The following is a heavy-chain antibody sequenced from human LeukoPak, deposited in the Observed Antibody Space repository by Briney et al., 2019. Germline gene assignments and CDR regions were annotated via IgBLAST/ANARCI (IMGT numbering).Heavy chain of an antibody. CDR2: IKSKTDGGTT. J-gene: IGHJ6*03. D-gene: IGHD3-3*01. CDR1: GFTFSSYS. CDR3: TTGVFGIYDFWSGYRWYYYYYMDV. Sequence: GGSLRLSCAASGFTFSSYSMNWVRQAPGKGLEWVGRIKSKTDGGTTDYAAPVKGRFTISRDDSKNTLYLQMNSLETEDTAVYYCTTGVFGIYDFWSGYRWYYYYYMDVWGKGTTVTVSS. V-gene: IGHV3-15*01.